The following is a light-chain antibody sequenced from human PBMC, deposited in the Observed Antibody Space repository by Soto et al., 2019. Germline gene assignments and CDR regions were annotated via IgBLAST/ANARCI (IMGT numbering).Light chain of an antibody. CDR1: SGSIASSY. V-gene: IGLV6-57*03. CDR2: ENY. CDR3: QSDDSSNVV. Sequence: KFMLTQPHSVSESPGKTVTISCTRSSGSIASSYVQWYQQRPGSAPTTIIYENYQRPSGVPDRFSGSIDSSSNSATLTVSGLKTEDEADYYCQSDDSSNVVFGEGTKVTVL. J-gene: IGLJ3*02.